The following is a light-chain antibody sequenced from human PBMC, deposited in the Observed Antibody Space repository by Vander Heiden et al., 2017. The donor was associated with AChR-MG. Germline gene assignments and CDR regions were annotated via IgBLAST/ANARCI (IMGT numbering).Light chain of an antibody. Sequence: EIVLTQSPATLSLSPGERATLSCGASQSVSSSSLAWYQQKPGRSPRLLIYDASTRDTGIPDRFSGSGYGTDFTLTISRLEPEDFAVYYCQQDCNSPHGTFGQGTKVEIK. CDR3: QQDCNSPHGT. J-gene: IGKJ1*01. CDR1: QSVSSSS. V-gene: IGKV3D-20*01. CDR2: DAS.